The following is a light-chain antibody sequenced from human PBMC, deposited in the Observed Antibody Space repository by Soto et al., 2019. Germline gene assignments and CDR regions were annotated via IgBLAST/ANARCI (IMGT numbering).Light chain of an antibody. CDR3: HQYQAYPLT. V-gene: IGKV1-5*03. Sequence: DIQMTQSPSTLSASVGDRVTITCRARQNINTWLAWYQQKPGKAPYLLFYKASDLQSRVPPRFSGSASGTEFTLTISSLQPYDVATYYCHQYQAYPLTYGGGTKVEI. CDR1: QNINTW. CDR2: KAS. J-gene: IGKJ4*01.